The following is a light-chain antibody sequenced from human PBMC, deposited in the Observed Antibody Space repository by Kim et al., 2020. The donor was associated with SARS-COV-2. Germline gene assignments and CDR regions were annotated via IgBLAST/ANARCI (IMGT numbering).Light chain of an antibody. J-gene: IGLJ1*01. CDR1: NIGNKG. CDR3: QVWDSDSDHNFV. V-gene: IGLV3-21*04. CDR2: YDS. Sequence: PGRTTRIPCGGNNIGNKGVHWYQQKPGQAPVLVMHYDSDRPSGIPERISGSNSGNTATLTISRVEAGDEADYYCQVWDSDSDHNFVFGTGTKVTVL.